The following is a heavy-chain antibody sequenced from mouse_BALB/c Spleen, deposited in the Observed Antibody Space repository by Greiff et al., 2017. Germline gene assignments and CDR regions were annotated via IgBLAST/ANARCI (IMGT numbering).Heavy chain of an antibody. CDR1: GFSLTSYG. CDR3: ARNEVRLLWWYFDV. Sequence: QVQLKESGPGLVQPSQSLSITCTVSGFSLTSYGVHWVRQSPGKGLEWLGVIWSGGSTDYNAAFISRLSISKDNSKSQVFFKMNSLQANDTAIYYCARNEVRLLWWYFDVWGAGTTVTVSS. J-gene: IGHJ1*01. V-gene: IGHV2-2*02. D-gene: IGHD2-14*01. CDR2: IWSGGST.